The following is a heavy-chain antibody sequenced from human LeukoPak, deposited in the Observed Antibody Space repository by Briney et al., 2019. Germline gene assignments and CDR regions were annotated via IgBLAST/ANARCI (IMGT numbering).Heavy chain of an antibody. Sequence: GASVKVSCKASGYTFTSYGISWVRQAPGQGLEWMGWISAYNGNTNYAQKLQGRVTMTTDTSTSTAYMELRSLRSDDTAVYYCARDQRYFDWLHYYYYYYMDVWGKGTTVTISS. V-gene: IGHV1-18*01. CDR1: GYTFTSYG. CDR3: ARDQRYFDWLHYYYYYYMDV. CDR2: ISAYNGNT. J-gene: IGHJ6*03. D-gene: IGHD3-9*01.